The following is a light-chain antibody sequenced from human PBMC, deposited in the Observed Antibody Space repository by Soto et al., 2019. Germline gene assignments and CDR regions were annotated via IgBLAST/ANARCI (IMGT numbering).Light chain of an antibody. Sequence: QSALTQPASVSGSPGQSITISCTGTSSDIGHYDYVSWYQQHPGKAPKLMIYHVTYRPSGVSNQYSGSKSGNSASLTISGLQADDEADYYCCSLTTSHTYVFGSGTKVTVL. CDR2: HVT. V-gene: IGLV2-14*03. CDR1: SSDIGHYDY. J-gene: IGLJ1*01. CDR3: CSLTTSHTYV.